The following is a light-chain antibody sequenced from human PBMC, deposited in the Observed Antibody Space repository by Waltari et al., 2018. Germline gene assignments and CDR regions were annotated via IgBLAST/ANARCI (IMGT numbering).Light chain of an antibody. Sequence: DIQMIPSLSTLSPYVGDRVIITCRASQSISNWLAWYQQKPGKAPKLLSYKASTLESGVPSRFSGSGSGTEFTLTISSLQPDDFATYYCQQYNSYSLLTFGGGTKVEIK. V-gene: IGKV1-5*03. CDR3: QQYNSYSLLT. CDR1: QSISNW. J-gene: IGKJ4*01. CDR2: KAS.